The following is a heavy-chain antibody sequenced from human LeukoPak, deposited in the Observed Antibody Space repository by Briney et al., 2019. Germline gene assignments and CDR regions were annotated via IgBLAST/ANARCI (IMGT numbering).Heavy chain of an antibody. CDR1: GFTFSNYA. J-gene: IGHJ6*03. D-gene: IGHD6-13*01. Sequence: GGSLRLSCAASGFTFSNYAMNWVRPAPGKGLEWGSYISSSSSTIYYADSMKGRFTTSRANAKNSLYLQRNSLRDEDTAVYYCKGRSWYNYYYMDVWGKGTTVTVSS. V-gene: IGHV3-48*02. CDR3: KGRSWYNYYYMDV. CDR2: ISSSSSTI.